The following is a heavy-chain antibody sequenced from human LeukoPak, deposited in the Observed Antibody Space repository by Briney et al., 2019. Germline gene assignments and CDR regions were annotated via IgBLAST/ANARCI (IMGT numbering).Heavy chain of an antibody. CDR2: ISICVSTI. D-gene: IGHD4-17*01. Sequence: FISICVSTIYYAVSVKGRFTISRDNAKNSLYLQMNSLRAEDTAVYYCARGNYGDYSVDYWGQGTLVTVSS. V-gene: IGHV3-48*03. J-gene: IGHJ4*02. CDR3: ARGNYGDYSVDY.